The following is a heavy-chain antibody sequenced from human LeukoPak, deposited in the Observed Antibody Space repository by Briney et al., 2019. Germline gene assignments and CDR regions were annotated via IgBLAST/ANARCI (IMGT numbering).Heavy chain of an antibody. D-gene: IGHD3-16*01. CDR1: GFTFSSYG. CDR3: AKDRSGGVDY. V-gene: IGHV3-23*01. CDR2: ISGSGGST. J-gene: IGHJ4*02. Sequence: GGSLRLSCAASGFTFSSYGMSWVRQAPGKGLEWVSTISGSGGSTYYADSVKGRFTISRDNSKNTLYLQMNSLRAEDTAVYYCAKDRSGGVDYWGQGTLVTVSS.